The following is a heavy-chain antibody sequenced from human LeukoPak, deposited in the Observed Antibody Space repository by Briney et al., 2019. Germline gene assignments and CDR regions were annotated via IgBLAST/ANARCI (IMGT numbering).Heavy chain of an antibody. D-gene: IGHD6-13*01. J-gene: IGHJ4*02. V-gene: IGHV1-2*02. CDR1: GYTFTGYY. Sequence: ASVKVSCKASGYTFTGYYIPWVRQAPGPGLGGMGWINPNSGGTNYAQKFQGRVTMTRDTSISTAYMELRRLRSDDTAVYYCARGHHISSSWYRSFDYWGQGTLVTVSS. CDR2: INPNSGGT. CDR3: ARGHHISSSWYRSFDY.